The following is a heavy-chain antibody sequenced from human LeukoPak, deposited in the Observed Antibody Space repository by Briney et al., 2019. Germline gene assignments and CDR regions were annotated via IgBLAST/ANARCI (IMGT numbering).Heavy chain of an antibody. CDR1: GFTFSSYW. Sequence: PGGSLRLSCAASGFTFSSYWMSWVRQAPGKGLEWVANIKQDESAKYYVDSLKGRFTISRDNAKNSLYLQMNSLRAEDTAVYYCARDKIEGPTKLDYWGQGILVTVSS. V-gene: IGHV3-7*01. J-gene: IGHJ4*02. D-gene: IGHD1-1*01. CDR2: IKQDESAK. CDR3: ARDKIEGPTKLDY.